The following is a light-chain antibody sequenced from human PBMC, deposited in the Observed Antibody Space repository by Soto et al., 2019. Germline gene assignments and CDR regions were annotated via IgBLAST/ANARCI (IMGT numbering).Light chain of an antibody. J-gene: IGKJ5*01. Sequence: MPRSQSPYSMSAYVAAGVTISCGASENINSRLAWYQQKPGNAPRLLIYAAFIWQSGIPSRFSGYGSGTDFTLSISSLQPEDFATYYCQQSDSFPITFGQGTRLDIK. CDR3: QQSDSFPIT. V-gene: IGKV1-12*01. CDR1: ENINSR. CDR2: AAF.